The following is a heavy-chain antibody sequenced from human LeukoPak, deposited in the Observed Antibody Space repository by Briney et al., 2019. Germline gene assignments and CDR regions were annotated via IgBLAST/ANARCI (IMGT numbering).Heavy chain of an antibody. CDR1: GGSISTYY. Sequence: SETLSLTCTVSGGSISTYYWSWIRQPPGKGLEWIGYIYYTGSTSYNPSLKSRVTMSLDASKDQFSLKLSSVTAADTAVYYCARGRAPENWGQGTLVTVSS. CDR3: ARGRAPEN. J-gene: IGHJ4*02. V-gene: IGHV4-59*12. CDR2: IYYTGST.